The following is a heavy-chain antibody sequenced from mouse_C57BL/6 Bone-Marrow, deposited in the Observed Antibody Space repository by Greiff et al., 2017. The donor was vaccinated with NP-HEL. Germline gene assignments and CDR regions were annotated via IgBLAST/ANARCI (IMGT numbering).Heavy chain of an antibody. V-gene: IGHV1-81*01. CDR1: GYTFTSYG. CDR2: IYPRSGNT. J-gene: IGHJ2*01. CDR3: ARDYCGNIYYFDY. Sequence: VQLVESGAELARPGASVKLSCKASGYTFTSYGISWVKQRPGQGLEWIGEIYPRSGNTYYNEKFKGKATLTADKSSSTAYRELRNLTSEDSAVSFCARDYCGNIYYFDYWGQGTTLTVSS. D-gene: IGHD1-1*01.